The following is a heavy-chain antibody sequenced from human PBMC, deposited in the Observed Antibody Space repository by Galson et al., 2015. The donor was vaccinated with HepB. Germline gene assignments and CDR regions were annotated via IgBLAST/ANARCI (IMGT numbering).Heavy chain of an antibody. D-gene: IGHD3-3*01. V-gene: IGHV1-69*06. J-gene: IGHJ6*02. CDR2: IIPIFGTA. CDR3: ATPEYVTIFGVVITQYYYYGMDV. Sequence: SVKVSCKASGGTFSSYAISWVRQAPGQGLEWMGGIIPIFGTANYAQKFQGRVTITADKSTSTAYMELSSLRSEDTAVYYCATPEYVTIFGVVITQYYYYGMDVWGQGTTVTVSS. CDR1: GGTFSSYA.